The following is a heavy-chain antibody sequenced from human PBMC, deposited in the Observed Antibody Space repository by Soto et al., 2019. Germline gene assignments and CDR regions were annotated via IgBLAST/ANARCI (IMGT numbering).Heavy chain of an antibody. D-gene: IGHD3-16*02. V-gene: IGHV3-30*18. CDR2: ISYDGTNQ. J-gene: IGHJ4*02. Sequence: QVQLVESGGGVVQPGTSLRLSCAASGFTFSDYGMHWVRQAPGKGLEWVAIISYDGTNQYYADSVKGRFTISRDYSKNTLYLKMNSLRPEDTAVYYCAKALGELSPESYDHWGQGVLVTVSA. CDR1: GFTFSDYG. CDR3: AKALGELSPESYDH.